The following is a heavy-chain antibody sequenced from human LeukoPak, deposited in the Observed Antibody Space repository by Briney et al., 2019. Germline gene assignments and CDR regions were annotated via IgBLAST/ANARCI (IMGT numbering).Heavy chain of an antibody. Sequence: PGGSLRLSCAASGFTFSSYSMNWVRQAPGKGLEWVSYISSSSGPIYYADSVKGRFTISRDNAKNSLYLQMNSLRDDDTAVYYCARDIAVAGYWGQGTLVTVSS. D-gene: IGHD6-19*01. CDR3: ARDIAVAGY. J-gene: IGHJ4*02. CDR1: GFTFSSYS. V-gene: IGHV3-48*02. CDR2: ISSSSGPI.